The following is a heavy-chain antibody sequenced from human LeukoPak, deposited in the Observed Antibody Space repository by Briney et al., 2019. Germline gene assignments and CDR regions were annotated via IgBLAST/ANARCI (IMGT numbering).Heavy chain of an antibody. Sequence: SETLSLTCAVYGGSFSGYYWSWIRQPPGKGLEWIGEINHSGSTSYNPSLKSRVTISVDTSKNQFSLKLSSVTAADTAVYYCASRTNCSSTSCYSGGLDYWGQGTLVTVSS. D-gene: IGHD2-2*01. CDR2: INHSGST. J-gene: IGHJ4*02. CDR1: GGSFSGYY. CDR3: ASRTNCSSTSCYSGGLDY. V-gene: IGHV4-34*01.